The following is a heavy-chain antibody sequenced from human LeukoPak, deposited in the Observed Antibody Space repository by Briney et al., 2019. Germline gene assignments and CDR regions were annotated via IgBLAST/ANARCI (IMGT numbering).Heavy chain of an antibody. D-gene: IGHD6-13*01. CDR1: GGTFSSYA. CDR3: ARDRGDSSSWSEGYDY. CDR2: IIPIFGTA. J-gene: IGHJ4*02. V-gene: IGHV1-69*13. Sequence: ASVKVSCKASGGTFSSYAISWVRQAPGQGLEWMGGIIPIFGTANYAQKFQGRVTITADESTSTAYMELSSLRSEDTAVYYCARDRGDSSSWSEGYDYWGQGTLVTVSS.